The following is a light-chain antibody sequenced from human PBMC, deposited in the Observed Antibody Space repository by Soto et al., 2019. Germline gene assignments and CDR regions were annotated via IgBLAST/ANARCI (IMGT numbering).Light chain of an antibody. CDR3: SSYAGNNNV. CDR1: SSDVGAYNY. CDR2: EVS. Sequence: QSALTRPPSASGSPGQSVTISCTGTSSDVGAYNYVSWYQQHPGKAPKLMISEVSKRPSGVPDRFSGSKSGNTASLTVSGLQAEDEADYYCSSYAGNNNVFGTGTKLTVL. V-gene: IGLV2-8*01. J-gene: IGLJ1*01.